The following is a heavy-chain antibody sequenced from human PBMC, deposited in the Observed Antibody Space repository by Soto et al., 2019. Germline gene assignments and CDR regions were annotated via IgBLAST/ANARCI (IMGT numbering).Heavy chain of an antibody. CDR1: GYTLTELS. D-gene: IGHD3-3*01. CDR2: FDPEDGET. Sequence: GASVKVSCKVSGYTLTELSMHWVRQAPGKGLEWMGGFDPEDGETIYAQKFQGRVTMTEDTSTDTAYMELSSLRSEDTAVYYCATVRGKYYDFLSGYTPHFDYWGQGSLVTVSA. CDR3: ATVRGKYYDFLSGYTPHFDY. J-gene: IGHJ4*02. V-gene: IGHV1-24*01.